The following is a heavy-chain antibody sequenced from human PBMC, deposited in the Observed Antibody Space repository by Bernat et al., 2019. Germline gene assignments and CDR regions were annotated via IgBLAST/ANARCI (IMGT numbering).Heavy chain of an antibody. CDR1: GFTVSSNY. D-gene: IGHD4-17*01. CDR3: AREGLTTVTTDGMDV. V-gene: IGHV3-53*01. CDR2: FFSGGST. J-gene: IGHJ6*02. Sequence: EVQLVESGGGLIQPGGSLRLSCAASGFTVSSNYMNWVRQAPGKGLEWASVFFSGGSTYYADSVKGRFTISRDNSKNTLYLQMNSLRAEDTAVYYCAREGLTTVTTDGMDVWGQGTTVTVSS.